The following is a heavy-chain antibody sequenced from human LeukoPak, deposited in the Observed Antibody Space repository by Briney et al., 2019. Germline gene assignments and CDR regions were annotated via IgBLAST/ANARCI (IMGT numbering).Heavy chain of an antibody. CDR1: GYTFTSYG. J-gene: IGHJ6*02. V-gene: IGHV1-18*01. CDR3: ARDLRGVAVFSDYYGMDV. Sequence: ASVKVSCKASGYTFTSYGISWVRQAPGQGREWMGWISAYNGNTNYAQKLQGRVTMTTDTSTSTAYMELRSLRSDDTAVYYCARDLRGVAVFSDYYGMDVWGQGTTVTVSS. CDR2: ISAYNGNT.